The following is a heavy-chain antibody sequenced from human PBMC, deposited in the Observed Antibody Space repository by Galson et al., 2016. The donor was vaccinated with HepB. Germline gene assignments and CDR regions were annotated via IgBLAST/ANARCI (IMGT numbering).Heavy chain of an antibody. CDR2: INTNTGHP. J-gene: IGHJ3*01. Sequence: SVKVSCKVSGYTFNNYALNWVRQAPGQGLEWMGWINTNTGHPTYGPGFSRRFVFSLDTSVTPSYLEIYSLMPEDTAVYYCARSEWELRGDAFDVWGQGTTVTVSS. D-gene: IGHD1-26*01. CDR3: ARSEWELRGDAFDV. CDR1: GYTFNNYA. V-gene: IGHV7-4-1*01.